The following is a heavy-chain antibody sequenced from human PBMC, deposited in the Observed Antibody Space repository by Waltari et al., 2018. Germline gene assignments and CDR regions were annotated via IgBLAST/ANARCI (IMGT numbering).Heavy chain of an antibody. CDR1: GYSFTSYW. D-gene: IGHD6-13*01. CDR2: SYPGDSDT. V-gene: IGHV5-51*01. CDR3: ARGDTYSSSHNPYYFDY. Sequence: EVQLVQSGAEVKKPGESLKISCKGSGYSFTSYWIGWVRQMPGKGLEWMGISYPGDSDTRYSPSVQGQVTSSADKSISTAYLQWSSLKASDTAMYYCARGDTYSSSHNPYYFDYWGQGTLVTVSS. J-gene: IGHJ4*02.